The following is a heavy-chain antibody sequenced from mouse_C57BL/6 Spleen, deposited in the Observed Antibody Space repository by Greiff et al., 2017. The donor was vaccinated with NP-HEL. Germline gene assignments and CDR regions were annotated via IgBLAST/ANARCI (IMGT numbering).Heavy chain of an antibody. CDR1: GFTFSSYA. D-gene: IGHD4-1*01. CDR3: TRVLTGTGAMDY. CDR2: ISSGGDYI. V-gene: IGHV5-9-1*02. Sequence: EVQLVESGEGLVKPGGSLKLSCAASGFTFSSYAMSWVRQTPEKRLEWVAYISSGGDYIYYADTVKGRFTISRDNARNTLYLQMSSLKSEDTAMYYCTRVLTGTGAMDYWGQGTSVTVSS. J-gene: IGHJ4*01.